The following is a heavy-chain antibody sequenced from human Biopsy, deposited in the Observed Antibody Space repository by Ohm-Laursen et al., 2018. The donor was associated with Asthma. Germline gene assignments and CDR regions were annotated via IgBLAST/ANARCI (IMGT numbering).Heavy chain of an antibody. CDR2: ISWYSGSI. CDR1: GFTFDDYA. Sequence: SLRLSCAASGFTFDDYAMHWVRQAPGKGLEWVSGISWYSGSIGYADSVKGRFTISRDNAKNSLYLQMNSLRAEDTALYYCAKGEWELLEANFDYWGQGTLVTVSS. CDR3: AKGEWELLEANFDY. J-gene: IGHJ4*02. V-gene: IGHV3-9*01. D-gene: IGHD1-26*01.